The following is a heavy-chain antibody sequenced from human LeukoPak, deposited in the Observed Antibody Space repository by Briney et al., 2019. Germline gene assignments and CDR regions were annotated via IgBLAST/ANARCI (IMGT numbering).Heavy chain of an antibody. CDR2: ISASGGDT. D-gene: IGHD2-8*01. J-gene: IGHJ5*02. CDR3: AKDVRRCNGGCT. Sequence: GGSLRLSCAASGFSFSTYSFSWVRQAPGKGLEWVSGISASGGDTFYADSVKGRFTISRDNSKNTLSLQMNSLRVEDTAIYYCAKDVRRCNGGCTWGQGTLVTVSS. CDR1: GFSFSTYS. V-gene: IGHV3-23*01.